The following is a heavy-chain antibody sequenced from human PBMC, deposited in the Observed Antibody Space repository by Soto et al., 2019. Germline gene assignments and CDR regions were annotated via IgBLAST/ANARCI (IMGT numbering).Heavy chain of an antibody. CDR2: INHSGST. CDR3: ARLVQQLGSTEYFQH. V-gene: IGHV4-34*01. J-gene: IGHJ1*01. D-gene: IGHD6-13*01. CDR1: GGSFSGYY. Sequence: SETLSLTCAVHGGSFSGYYWSWLRQPPGKGLEWIGEINHSGSTNYNPSLKSRVTISVDTSKNQFSLKLSSVTAADTAVYYCARLVQQLGSTEYFQHWGQGTLVTVSS.